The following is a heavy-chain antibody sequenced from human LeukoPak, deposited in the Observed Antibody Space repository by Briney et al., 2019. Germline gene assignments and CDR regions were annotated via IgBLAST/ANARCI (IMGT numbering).Heavy chain of an antibody. V-gene: IGHV3-30*03. CDR2: IASDGRDK. CDR1: GFTFRNYA. Sequence: PGRSLRLSCVASGFTFRNYAIHWVRQAPGKGLDWVAVIASDGRDKHYADSVKGRFTISRDNAKNSLYLQMNSLRAEDTALYFCARGFFGESLVLDYWGQGTLVTVSS. CDR3: ARGFFGESLVLDY. D-gene: IGHD3-10*01. J-gene: IGHJ4*02.